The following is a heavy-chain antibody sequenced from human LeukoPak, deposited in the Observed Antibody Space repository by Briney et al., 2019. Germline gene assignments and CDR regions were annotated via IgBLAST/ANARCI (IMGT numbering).Heavy chain of an antibody. Sequence: GRSLRLSCAASGFTFSSYGMHWVRQAPGKGLEWVSGISGSAKSTYYADSVKGRFTISRDNSKNTLYLQMNSLRAEDTAVYYCAKDAGYDYWGQGILVTVSS. CDR1: GFTFSSYG. J-gene: IGHJ4*02. V-gene: IGHV3-23*01. CDR2: ISGSAKST. D-gene: IGHD2-15*01. CDR3: AKDAGYDY.